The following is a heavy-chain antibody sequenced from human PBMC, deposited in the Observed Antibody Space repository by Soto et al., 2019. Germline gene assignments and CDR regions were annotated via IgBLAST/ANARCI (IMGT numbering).Heavy chain of an antibody. D-gene: IGHD6-13*01. J-gene: IGHJ6*02. V-gene: IGHV3-13*01. CDR2: IGTAGDT. Sequence: GGSLRLSCAASGFTFSSYDMHWVRQATGKGLEWVSAIGTAGDTYYPGSVKGRFTISRENAKNSLYLQMNSLRAEDTAVYYCARVYSSSPFRNGMDVWGQGTTVTVSS. CDR3: ARVYSSSPFRNGMDV. CDR1: GFTFSSYD.